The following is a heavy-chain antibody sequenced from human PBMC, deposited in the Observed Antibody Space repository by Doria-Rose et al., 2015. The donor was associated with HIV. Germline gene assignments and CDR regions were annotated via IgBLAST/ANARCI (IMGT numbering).Heavy chain of an antibody. J-gene: IGHJ6*03. CDR2: ISWDSGAK. V-gene: IGHV3-9*01. Sequence: VQLQESVGGLVQPGRSLRLSCVGSGFSFESYAMHWVRLAPGKGLEWVAGISWDSGAKGNADSVEGRFTISRDNAKKSVYLEMRSLRPEDTAFYYCAKAPIIGPKYYFYMDVWGKGTSVTVSS. CDR1: GFSFESYA. D-gene: IGHD3-3*01. CDR3: AKAPIIGPKYYFYMDV.